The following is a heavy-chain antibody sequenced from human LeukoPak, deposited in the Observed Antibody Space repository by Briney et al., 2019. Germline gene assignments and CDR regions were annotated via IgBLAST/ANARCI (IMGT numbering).Heavy chain of an antibody. V-gene: IGHV3-64D*06. CDR3: VILAVAPLSGWFDP. Sequence: PGGSLRLSCSASGFTFRVYAMHWVRQAPGKGLEYVSGVNSNGRRTYYADSVKGRFSTSRDNSNNTLYLQMSSLKFEDTAVYYCVILAVAPLSGWFDPWGQGTLVTVSS. CDR1: GFTFRVYA. J-gene: IGHJ5*02. D-gene: IGHD6-19*01. CDR2: VNSNGRRT.